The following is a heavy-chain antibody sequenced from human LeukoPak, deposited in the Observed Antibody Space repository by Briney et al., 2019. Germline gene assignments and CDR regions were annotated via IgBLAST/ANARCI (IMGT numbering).Heavy chain of an antibody. J-gene: IGHJ4*02. CDR3: ARDGGRGYSYGTLDY. D-gene: IGHD5-18*01. Sequence: GGSLRLSCAASGFTFSTYSMNWVRKAPGKGLEWVSYISSSSSTIYYADSVKGRFTISRDNAKNSLYLQMNSLRAEDTAVYYCARDGGRGYSYGTLDYWGQGTLVTVSS. V-gene: IGHV3-48*01. CDR1: GFTFSTYS. CDR2: ISSSSSTI.